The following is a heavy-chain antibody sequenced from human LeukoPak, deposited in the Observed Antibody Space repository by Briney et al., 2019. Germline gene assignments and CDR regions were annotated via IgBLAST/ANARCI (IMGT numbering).Heavy chain of an antibody. CDR3: ARDIGYDSSGYYPLWY. V-gene: IGHV3-74*01. CDR2: INSDGRST. J-gene: IGHJ4*02. Sequence: PGGSLRLSCAASGFTFSTYWMHWVRQAPGKGLVWVSRINSDGRSTRYADSVKGRFTISRDNAKNTLYLQMNSLRAEDTAVYYCARDIGYDSSGYYPLWYWGQGTLVTVSS. CDR1: GFTFSTYW. D-gene: IGHD3-22*01.